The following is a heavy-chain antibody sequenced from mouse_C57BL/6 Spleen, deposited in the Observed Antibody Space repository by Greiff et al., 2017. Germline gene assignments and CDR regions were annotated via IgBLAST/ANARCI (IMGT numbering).Heavy chain of an antibody. CDR3: ARSIFITTEVNAMDY. Sequence: EVQLQQSGPELVKPGASVKISCKASGYSFTDYNMNWVKQSNGKSLEWIGVITPNYGTNSYNQKFKGKATLTVSQSSSQTYMQRNSQTSKDSAVYYYARSIFITTEVNAMDYWGQGTSVTVSS. CDR1: GYSFTDYN. CDR2: ITPNYGTN. J-gene: IGHJ4*01. V-gene: IGHV1-39*01. D-gene: IGHD1-1*01.